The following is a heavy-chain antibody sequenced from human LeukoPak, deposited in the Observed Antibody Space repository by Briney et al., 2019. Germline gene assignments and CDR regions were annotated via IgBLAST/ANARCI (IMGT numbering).Heavy chain of an antibody. CDR1: GFTFSSYG. D-gene: IGHD5-18*01. CDR3: AKDRYSYAFEYSDS. CDR2: ISNDGSKK. J-gene: IGHJ4*02. Sequence: GGSLRLSCAASGFTFSSYGMHWVCQAPGKGLDWVAVISNDGSKKYYADSVKGRFTISRDNSKNTLSLQVSSLRTEDTAVYYCAKDRYSYAFEYSDSWGQGTLVTVSS. V-gene: IGHV3-30*18.